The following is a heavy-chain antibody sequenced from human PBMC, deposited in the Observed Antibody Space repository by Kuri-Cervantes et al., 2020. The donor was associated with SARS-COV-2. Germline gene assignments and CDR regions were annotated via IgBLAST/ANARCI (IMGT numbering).Heavy chain of an antibody. CDR3: ARLGNIWFGELLTPLPDQ. CDR2: IYPGDSDT. Sequence: KVSCKGSGYSFTSYWIGWVRQMPGKGLEWMGIIYPGDSDTRYSPSFQGQVTISADKSISTAYLQWSSLKASDTAMYYCARLGNIWFGELLTPLPDQWGQGTLVTSPQ. CDR1: GYSFTSYW. D-gene: IGHD3-10*01. V-gene: IGHV5-51*01. J-gene: IGHJ4*02.